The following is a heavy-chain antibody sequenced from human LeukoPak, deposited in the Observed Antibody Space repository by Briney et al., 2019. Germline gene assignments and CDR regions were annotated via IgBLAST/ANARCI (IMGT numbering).Heavy chain of an antibody. Sequence: GGSLRLSCAASGFTFSTFSMNWVRQAPGKGLEWVSSISSSSSYIYYVDSVKGRFTISRDNAKNSLYLQMNSLRAEDTAVYYCARDTYGSGSYYNAPLDYWGQGTLVTVSS. V-gene: IGHV3-21*01. CDR3: ARDTYGSGSYYNAPLDY. D-gene: IGHD3-10*01. J-gene: IGHJ4*02. CDR1: GFTFSTFS. CDR2: ISSSSSYI.